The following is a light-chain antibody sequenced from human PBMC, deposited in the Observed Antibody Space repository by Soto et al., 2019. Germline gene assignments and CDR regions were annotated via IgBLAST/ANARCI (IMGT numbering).Light chain of an antibody. CDR2: DAS. Sequence: EIVLTQSPGTLSLSPGERATLSCRASQSVSSYLAWYQQKPGQAPRLLIYDASTRATGISARFSGSGSGTDFTLTTSSLEPEDLAVDYCQQRSNWPVTFGQGTRVEVK. V-gene: IGKV3-11*01. J-gene: IGKJ1*01. CDR1: QSVSSY. CDR3: QQRSNWPVT.